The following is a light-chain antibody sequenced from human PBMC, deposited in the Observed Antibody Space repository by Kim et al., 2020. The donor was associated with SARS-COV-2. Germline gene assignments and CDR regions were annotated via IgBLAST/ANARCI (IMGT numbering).Light chain of an antibody. J-gene: IGLJ3*02. Sequence: TISCSGRTSNIGKTYVYWYQQPPGTTPRLLIYGNNQRPSGVPDRFSGSKSGTSASLAISGLRSEDEADYYCAAWDDTLSARVFGGGTQLTVL. CDR3: AAWDDTLSARV. V-gene: IGLV1-47*02. CDR1: TSNIGKTY. CDR2: GNN.